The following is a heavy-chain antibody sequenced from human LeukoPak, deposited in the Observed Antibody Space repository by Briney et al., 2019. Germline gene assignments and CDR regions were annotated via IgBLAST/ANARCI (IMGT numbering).Heavy chain of an antibody. CDR2: INPNSGST. V-gene: IGHV1-2*06. D-gene: IGHD1-26*01. Sequence: ASVKVSCKASGYTFTGYYMHWVRQAPGQGFEWMGRINPNSGSTNCPQEFQGRVTMTRDTSISTAYMELSGLTSDDTAIYYCARGTYYSDFDYWGQGTLVTVSS. CDR1: GYTFTGYY. CDR3: ARGTYYSDFDY. J-gene: IGHJ4*02.